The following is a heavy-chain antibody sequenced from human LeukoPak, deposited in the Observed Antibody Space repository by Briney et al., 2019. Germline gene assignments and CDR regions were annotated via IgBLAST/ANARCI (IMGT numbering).Heavy chain of an antibody. Sequence: PSETLSLTCTVSGDSITSYYWNWIRQPPGKGLEWIGYVYYRGATNYNPSLKTRVTTSIDTSKKQFSLKLSSVTAADTAVYYCATGSSRYYYYMDVWGKGTTVTVSS. CDR3: ATGSSRYYYYMDV. CDR2: VYYRGAT. D-gene: IGHD3-10*01. J-gene: IGHJ6*03. CDR1: GDSITSYY. V-gene: IGHV4-59*01.